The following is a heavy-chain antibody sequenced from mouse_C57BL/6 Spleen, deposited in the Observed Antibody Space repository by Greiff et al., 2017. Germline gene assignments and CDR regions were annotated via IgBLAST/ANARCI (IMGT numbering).Heavy chain of an antibody. J-gene: IGHJ3*01. CDR2: ISYSGST. D-gene: IGHD2-3*01. CDR3: ARDWDGYSWFAY. CDR1: GYSITSGYD. V-gene: IGHV3-1*01. Sequence: EVMLVESGPGMVKPSQSLSLTCTVTGYSITSGYDWHWIRHFPGNKLEWMGYISYSGSTNYNPSLKSRISITHDTSKNHFFLKLNSVTTEDTATYYCARDWDGYSWFAYWGQGTLVTVSA.